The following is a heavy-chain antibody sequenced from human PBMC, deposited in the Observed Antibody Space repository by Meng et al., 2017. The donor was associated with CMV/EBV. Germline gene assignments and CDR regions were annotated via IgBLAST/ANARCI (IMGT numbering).Heavy chain of an antibody. D-gene: IGHD2-2*01. Sequence: GESLKISCAASGFTFSSYSMNWVRQAPGKGLEWVSYISSSSTIYYADSVKGRFTISRDNAKNSLYLQMNSLRAEDTAVYYCARLGPGPLFCSSTSCYGGFGMDVWGQGTTVTVSS. CDR1: GFTFSSYS. J-gene: IGHJ6*02. CDR3: ARLGPGPLFCSSTSCYGGFGMDV. CDR2: ISSSSTI. V-gene: IGHV3-48*04.